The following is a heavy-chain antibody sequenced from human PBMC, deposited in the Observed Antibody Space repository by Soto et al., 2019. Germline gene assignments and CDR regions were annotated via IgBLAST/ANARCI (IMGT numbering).Heavy chain of an antibody. CDR1: GYTFTDYD. V-gene: IGHV1-8*01. D-gene: IGHD5-12*01. Sequence: QVQLVQSGSEVKKPGAPVKVSCKASGYTFTDYDINWVRQAPGLGLEWMGWMNPNTGNTRYADHFQGRLIMTRDTSTSRAFMQLSGLRSEDTALYYCARGKLATLTDFWGQGTLVTVSS. CDR2: MNPNTGNT. J-gene: IGHJ4*02. CDR3: ARGKLATLTDF.